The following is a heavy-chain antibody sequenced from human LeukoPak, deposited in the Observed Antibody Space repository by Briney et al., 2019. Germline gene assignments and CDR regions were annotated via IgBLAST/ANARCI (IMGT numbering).Heavy chain of an antibody. J-gene: IGHJ4*02. CDR2: ISSDGANA. CDR3: ARDLLGWELHYFDY. CDR1: GFTFSTYW. Sequence: PGGSLRLSCAASGFTFSTYWMHWVRQVPGKGLVWVSRISSDGANANYADSVKGRFTISRDNAKNTLYLQMNSLRAEDTAVYYCARDLLGWELHYFDYWGQGTLVTVSS. D-gene: IGHD1-26*01. V-gene: IGHV3-74*01.